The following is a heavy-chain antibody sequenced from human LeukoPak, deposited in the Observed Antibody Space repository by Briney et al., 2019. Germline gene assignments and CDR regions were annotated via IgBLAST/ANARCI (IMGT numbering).Heavy chain of an antibody. V-gene: IGHV1-69*05. J-gene: IGHJ4*02. CDR1: GGTFSSSA. Sequence: ASVKVSCKASGGTFSSSAISWVRQAPGQGLEWMGRIIPIFGTANYAQKFQGRVTITTDESTRTAYMELSSLRSEDTAVYYCAREYYYDSSGYDYWGQGTLVTVSS. CDR3: AREYYYDSSGYDY. CDR2: IIPIFGTA. D-gene: IGHD3-22*01.